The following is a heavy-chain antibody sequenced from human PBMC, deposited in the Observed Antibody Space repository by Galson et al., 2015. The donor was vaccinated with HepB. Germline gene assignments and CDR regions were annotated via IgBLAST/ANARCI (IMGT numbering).Heavy chain of an antibody. CDR2: ISSSSSYI. J-gene: IGHJ6*02. CDR1: GFTFSSYS. D-gene: IGHD6-13*01. Sequence: SLRLSCAASGFTFSSYSMNWVRQAPGKGLEWVSSISSSSSYIYYADSVKGRFTISRDNAKNSLYLQMNSLRAEDTAVYYCARDLDIDEQQLLQVYYYGMDVWGQGTTVTVSS. CDR3: ARDLDIDEQQLLQVYYYGMDV. V-gene: IGHV3-21*01.